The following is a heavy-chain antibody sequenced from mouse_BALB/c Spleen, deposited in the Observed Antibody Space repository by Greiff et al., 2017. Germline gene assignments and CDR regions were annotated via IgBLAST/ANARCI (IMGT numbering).Heavy chain of an antibody. D-gene: IGHD2-2*01. CDR3: ARNYYGYSYYFDY. J-gene: IGHJ2*01. CDR1: GDSITSGY. Sequence: EVQLQESGPSLVKPSQTLSLTCSVTGDSITSGYWNWIRKFPGNKLEYMGYISYSGSTYYNPSLKSRISITRDTSKNQYYLQLNSVTTEDTATYYCARNYYGYSYYFDYWGQGTTLTVSS. CDR2: ISYSGST. V-gene: IGHV3-8*02.